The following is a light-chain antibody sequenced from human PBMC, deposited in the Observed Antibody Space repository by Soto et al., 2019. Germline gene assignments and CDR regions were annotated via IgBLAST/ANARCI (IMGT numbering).Light chain of an antibody. CDR3: QQYGVTPPNS. V-gene: IGKV3D-15*01. CDR2: GAS. J-gene: IGKJ4*01. Sequence: IVMTQSPATLSVSPGERATLSCRASQSINTNLAWFQQKPGRAPRLLIFGASTRATGIPDRFSGSGSGTDSTLTISGLEPEDFALYYCQQYGVTPPNSFGGGTKVDI. CDR1: QSINTN.